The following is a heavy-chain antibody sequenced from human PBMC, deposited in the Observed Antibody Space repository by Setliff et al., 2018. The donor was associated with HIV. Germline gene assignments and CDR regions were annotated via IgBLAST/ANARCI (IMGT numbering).Heavy chain of an antibody. J-gene: IGHJ5*01. CDR2: MSYSGSA. CDR3: ARGYSGSYYWLDS. CDR1: DGSISNNAYS. D-gene: IGHD1-26*01. Sequence: SETLSLTCTVSDGSISNNAYSWGWIRQPPGKGLDWIGSMSYSGSAYYNPSLKSQVTISIETSKNQFSLRVTSVTAADTAVYYCARGYSGSYYWLDSWGQGTLVTVSS. V-gene: IGHV4-39*07.